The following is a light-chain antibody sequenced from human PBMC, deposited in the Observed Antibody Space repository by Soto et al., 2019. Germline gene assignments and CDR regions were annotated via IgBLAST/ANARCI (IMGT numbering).Light chain of an antibody. Sequence: QSVLTQPPSVSAAPGLKVTISCSGSNSNIGNNYISWYQHLPGTAPKLLIYDNDKRPSGIPDRFSGSKSGTSATLGITGLQTGDEADYYCGTWDNSLSAGVFGGGTKLTVL. CDR1: NSNIGNNY. CDR2: DND. CDR3: GTWDNSLSAGV. V-gene: IGLV1-51*01. J-gene: IGLJ2*01.